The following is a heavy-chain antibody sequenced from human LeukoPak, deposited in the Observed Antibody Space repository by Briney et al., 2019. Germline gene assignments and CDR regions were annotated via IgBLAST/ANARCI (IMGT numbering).Heavy chain of an antibody. CDR2: ITVSGNTT. D-gene: IGHD3-3*01. CDR1: GFTFSSYA. V-gene: IGHV3-23*05. J-gene: IGHJ4*02. Sequence: GGSLRLSCAASGFTFSSYAMNWVRLSAGKGLEWVSAITVSGNTTYYADSVKGRFTISRDNSKKTLYLQMNSLRAEDTAVCYCVTLRLLHHIDYWGERTLVTVSS. CDR3: VTLRLLHHIDY.